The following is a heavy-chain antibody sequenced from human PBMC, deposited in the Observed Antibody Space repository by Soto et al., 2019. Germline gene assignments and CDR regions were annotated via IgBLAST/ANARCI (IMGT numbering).Heavy chain of an antibody. CDR2: IFSNDEK. CDR1: GFSLSNARMG. D-gene: IGHD3-3*01. CDR3: ARIRTEYYDFWSGKVDY. V-gene: IGHV2-26*01. Sequence: SGPTLVNPTETLTLTCTVSGFSLSNARMGVSWIRQPPGKALEWLAHIFSNDEKSYSTSLKSRLTVSKDTAKSQVVLTMTNMDPVDTATYYCARIRTEYYDFWSGKVDYWGQGTLVTVSS. J-gene: IGHJ4*02.